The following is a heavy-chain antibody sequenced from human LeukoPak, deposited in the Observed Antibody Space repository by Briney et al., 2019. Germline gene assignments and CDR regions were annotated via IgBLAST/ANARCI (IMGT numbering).Heavy chain of an antibody. CDR1: GFTFSSYS. Sequence: GGSLRLSCAASGFTFSSYSMNWVRQAPGKGLEWVSYISSSSSTIYYADSVKGRFTISRDNAKNSLYLQMNSLRAEDTAVYYCARDEYNYGHYYYYYMDVWGKGTTVTVSS. CDR2: ISSSSSTI. CDR3: ARDEYNYGHYYYYYMDV. D-gene: IGHD5-18*01. V-gene: IGHV3-48*01. J-gene: IGHJ6*03.